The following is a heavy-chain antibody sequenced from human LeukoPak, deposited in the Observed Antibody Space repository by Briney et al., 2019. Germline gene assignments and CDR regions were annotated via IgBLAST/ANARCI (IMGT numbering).Heavy chain of an antibody. J-gene: IGHJ4*02. D-gene: IGHD3-10*01. CDR1: GFTVSSNY. V-gene: IGHV3-23*01. Sequence: PGGSLRLSCAASGFTVSSNYMSWVRQAPGKGLEWVSAISGSGGSTDYADSVKGRFTISRDNSKNTLYLQMNSLRAEDTAVYYCAMRSNSGSYYNDYGGQGTLVTVSS. CDR2: ISGSGGST. CDR3: AMRSNSGSYYNDY.